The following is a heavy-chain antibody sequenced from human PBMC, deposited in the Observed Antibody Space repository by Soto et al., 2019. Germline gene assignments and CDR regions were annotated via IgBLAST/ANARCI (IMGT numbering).Heavy chain of an antibody. J-gene: IGHJ2*01. D-gene: IGHD6-6*01. Sequence: QVQLVESGGGVVQPGRSLRLSCAASGFTFSSYAMHWVRQAPGKGLEWVAVISYDGSNKYYADSVKGRFTISRDNSKNSQYLQMNSLRAEDTDVYYCASDLRAARQYSYFDLWGRGTLVTVSS. CDR2: ISYDGSNK. CDR3: ASDLRAARQYSYFDL. CDR1: GFTFSSYA. V-gene: IGHV3-30-3*01.